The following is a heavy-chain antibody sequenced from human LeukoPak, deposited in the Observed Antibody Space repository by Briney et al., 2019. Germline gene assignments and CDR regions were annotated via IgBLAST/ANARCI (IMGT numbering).Heavy chain of an antibody. J-gene: IGHJ6*02. CDR1: GGSISSGSYY. Sequence: SETLSLTCTVSGGSISSGSYYWSWIRQPAGKGLEWIGRIYTSGSTNYNPSLKSRVTISVDTSKNQFSLKLSSVTAADTAVYYCARDRPPAYYYGMDVWGQGTTVTVSS. CDR3: ARDRPPAYYYGMDV. V-gene: IGHV4-61*02. CDR2: IYTSGST.